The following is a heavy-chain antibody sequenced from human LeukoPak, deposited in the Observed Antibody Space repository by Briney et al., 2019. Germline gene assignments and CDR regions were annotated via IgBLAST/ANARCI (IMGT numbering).Heavy chain of an antibody. Sequence: PSETLSLTCAVSGGSISSSNWWSWVRQPPGKGLEWIGEIYHSGSTNYNPSLKSRVTISVDTSKNQFSLKLSSVTAADTAVYYCARGVRWQQLVRFRNWFDPWGQGTLVTVSS. D-gene: IGHD6-13*01. CDR3: ARGVRWQQLVRFRNWFDP. CDR2: IYHSGST. CDR1: GGSISSSNW. V-gene: IGHV4-4*02. J-gene: IGHJ5*02.